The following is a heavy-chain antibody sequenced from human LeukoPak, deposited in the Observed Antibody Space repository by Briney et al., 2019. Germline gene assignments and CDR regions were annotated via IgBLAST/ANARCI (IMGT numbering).Heavy chain of an antibody. CDR3: ARGPYGSGSHYPLRSYYYMDV. D-gene: IGHD3-10*01. V-gene: IGHV3-48*01. Sequence: GGSLRLSCAASGFTFSSYSMNWVRQAPGKGPEWVSSISSSSSTIYYADSVKGRFTISRDNAKNSLYLQMNSLRAEDTAVYYCARGPYGSGSHYPLRSYYYMDVWGKGTTVTVSS. CDR2: ISSSSSTI. J-gene: IGHJ6*03. CDR1: GFTFSSYS.